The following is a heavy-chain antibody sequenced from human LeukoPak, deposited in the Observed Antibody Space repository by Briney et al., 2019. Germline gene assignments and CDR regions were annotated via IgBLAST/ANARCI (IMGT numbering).Heavy chain of an antibody. CDR3: ARDQSGATDY. D-gene: IGHD1-26*01. CDR2: FSSRSGSI. J-gene: IGHJ4*02. Sequence: GGSLRLSCAASGFTFSTYSMNWVRQAPGKGLEWVSSFSSRSGSIYYADSVKGRFTISRDNAKNSLYLQMNGLRAEDTAVYYCARDQSGATDYWGQGTLVTVSS. CDR1: GFTFSTYS. V-gene: IGHV3-21*04.